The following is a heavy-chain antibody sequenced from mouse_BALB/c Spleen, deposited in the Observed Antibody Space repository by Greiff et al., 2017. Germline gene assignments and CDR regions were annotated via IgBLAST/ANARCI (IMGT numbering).Heavy chain of an antibody. Sequence: DVKLVESGGGLVQPKGSLKLSCAASGFTFNTYAMNWVRQAPGKGLEWVARIRSKSNNYATYYADSVKDRFTISRDDSQSMLYLQMNNLKTEDTAMYYCVRKGLYGGYFDYWGQGTTLTVSS. J-gene: IGHJ2*01. V-gene: IGHV10-1*02. D-gene: IGHD1-1*02. CDR2: IRSKSNNYAT. CDR1: GFTFNTYA. CDR3: VRKGLYGGYFDY.